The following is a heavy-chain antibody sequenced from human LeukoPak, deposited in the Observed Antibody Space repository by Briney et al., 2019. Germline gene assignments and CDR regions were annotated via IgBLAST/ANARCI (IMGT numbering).Heavy chain of an antibody. J-gene: IGHJ4*02. CDR3: ARDVDSSMVLFDY. D-gene: IGHD5-18*01. CDR1: GYTFRSHG. CDR2: ISGYNGNT. V-gene: IGHV1-18*01. Sequence: GASVKVSCKASGYTFRSHGISWVRQAPGQGLEWMGWISGYNGNTKCAQKVQDRVTMTTDTSTSTAYMELRSLRPDDTAVYYCARDVDSSMVLFDYWGQGTLVTVSS.